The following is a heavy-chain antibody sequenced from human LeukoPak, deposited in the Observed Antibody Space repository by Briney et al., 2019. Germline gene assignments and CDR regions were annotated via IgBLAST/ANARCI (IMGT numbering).Heavy chain of an antibody. V-gene: IGHV3-21*01. D-gene: IGHD3-16*02. Sequence: GGSLRLSCAASGFTFSSYSMNWVRQAPGKGLEWVSSISSSSSYIYYADSVKGRFTISRDNAMNSLYLQMNSLRAEDTAVYYCAREGLGLRLGELSSFDYWGQGTLVTVSS. J-gene: IGHJ4*02. CDR2: ISSSSSYI. CDR3: AREGLGLRLGELSSFDY. CDR1: GFTFSSYS.